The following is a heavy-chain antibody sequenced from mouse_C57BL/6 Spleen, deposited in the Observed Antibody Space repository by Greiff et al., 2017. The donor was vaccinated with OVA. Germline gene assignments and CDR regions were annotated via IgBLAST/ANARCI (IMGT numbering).Heavy chain of an antibody. D-gene: IGHD4-1*01. CDR2: IRSKSNNYAT. CDR1: GFSFNTYA. CDR3: VRQGTGGYAMDY. V-gene: IGHV10-1*01. Sequence: EVQRVESGGGLVQPKGSLKLSCAASGFSFNTYAMNWVRQAPGKGLEWVARIRSKSNNYATYYADSVKDRFTISRDDSESMLYLQMNNLKTEDTAMYYCVRQGTGGYAMDYWGQGTSVTVSS. J-gene: IGHJ4*01.